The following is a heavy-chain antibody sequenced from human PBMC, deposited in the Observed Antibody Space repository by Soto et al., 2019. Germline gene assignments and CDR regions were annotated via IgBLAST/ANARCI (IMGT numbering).Heavy chain of an antibody. CDR2: ISWNSGSI. V-gene: IGHV3-9*01. J-gene: IGHJ3*02. CDR3: AKALLRRGNDAFDI. D-gene: IGHD1-26*01. Sequence: GGSLRLSCAASGFTFDDYAMHWVRQAPGKGLEWVSGISWNSGSIGYADSVNGRFTISRDNAKNSLYLQMNSLRAEDTALYYCAKALLRRGNDAFDIWGQGTMVTVSS. CDR1: GFTFDDYA.